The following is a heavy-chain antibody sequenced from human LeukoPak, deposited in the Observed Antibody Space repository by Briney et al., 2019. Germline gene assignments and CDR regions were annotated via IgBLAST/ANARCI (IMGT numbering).Heavy chain of an antibody. V-gene: IGHV3-23*01. D-gene: IGHD3-10*01. CDR1: GFTLHSYA. J-gene: IGHJ3*02. CDR2: MRCSGGSA. Sequence: GGTLRLSCAASGFTLHSYAKSWVRQARGKGREPVSAMRCSGGSAYYAGYVKGRFSISRDNTKNALYLQMNSLSGETTDVYACAKYRIWFVESNDAFDIWGQGTMVTVSS. CDR3: AKYRIWFVESNDAFDI.